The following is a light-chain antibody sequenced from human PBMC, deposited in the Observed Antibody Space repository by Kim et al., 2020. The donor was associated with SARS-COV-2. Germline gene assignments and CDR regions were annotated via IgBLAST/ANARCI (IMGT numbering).Light chain of an antibody. CDR2: YNR. CDR1: NIDAKT. V-gene: IGLV3-21*02. J-gene: IGLJ3*02. Sequence: SYELTQPPSRSAAPGETARIACGGNNIDAKTVHWYQQRPGLAPVFVVYYNRDRPSGIPDRFSGSNSGNTATLTITSVEAGDEADYFCQVWASANDLPVFGGGTQLTVL. CDR3: QVWASANDLPV.